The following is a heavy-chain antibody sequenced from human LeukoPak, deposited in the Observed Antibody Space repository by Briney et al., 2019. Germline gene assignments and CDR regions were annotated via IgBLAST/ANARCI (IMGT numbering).Heavy chain of an antibody. V-gene: IGHV1-2*02. CDR2: INPNSGGT. CDR1: GYTFTGYY. D-gene: IGHD4-23*01. CDR3: ARQDYGGNVGAFDY. J-gene: IGHJ4*02. Sequence: ASVKVSCKASGYTFTGYYMHWVRQAPGQGLEWMGWINPNSGGTNYAQKFQGRVTMTRDTSISTAYMELRSLRSDDTAVYYCARQDYGGNVGAFDYWGQGTLVTVSS.